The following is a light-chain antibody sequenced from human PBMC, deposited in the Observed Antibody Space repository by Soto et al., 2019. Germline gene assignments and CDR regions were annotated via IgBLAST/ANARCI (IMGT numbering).Light chain of an antibody. CDR3: CSYAGRYTYV. V-gene: IGLV2-11*01. J-gene: IGLJ1*01. Sequence: QSVLTQPRSVSGSPGQSVTISCTGTSSDVGGYNYVSWYQQHPGKAPKLMIYDVSKRPSGVPDRFSGSKSGNTASLTISGLQAEDEAEYNCCSYAGRYTYVFGTGTKLTVL. CDR2: DVS. CDR1: SSDVGGYNY.